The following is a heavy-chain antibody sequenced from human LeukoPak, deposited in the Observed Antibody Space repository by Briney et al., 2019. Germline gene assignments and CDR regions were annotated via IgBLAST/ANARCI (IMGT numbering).Heavy chain of an antibody. D-gene: IGHD1-20*01. CDR3: AKDVLTATTFDSGMNV. Sequence: GRSLRLSCAASGFAFDDYAMHWVRQAPGKGLEWVSGISWNSGSIGYADSVKGRFTISRDSAKNSLYLQMNSLRAEDTALYYCAKDVLTATTFDSGMNVWGQGTTVTVSS. J-gene: IGHJ6*02. CDR1: GFAFDDYA. V-gene: IGHV3-9*01. CDR2: ISWNSGSI.